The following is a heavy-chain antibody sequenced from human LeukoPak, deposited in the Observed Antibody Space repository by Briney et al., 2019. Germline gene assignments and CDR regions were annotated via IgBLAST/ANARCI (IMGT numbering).Heavy chain of an antibody. CDR1: GFTFSTYV. J-gene: IGHJ4*02. D-gene: IGHD1-1*01. Sequence: GGSLRLSCAASGFTFSTYVMSWVRQAPGKGLEWVSAISGSGGCTYYADSVKGWFTISRDNSKNTLYLQMNSLGGDDTAVYYCAKGNWRYFDYWGQGTLVTVSS. CDR3: AKGNWRYFDY. V-gene: IGHV3-23*01. CDR2: ISGSGGCT.